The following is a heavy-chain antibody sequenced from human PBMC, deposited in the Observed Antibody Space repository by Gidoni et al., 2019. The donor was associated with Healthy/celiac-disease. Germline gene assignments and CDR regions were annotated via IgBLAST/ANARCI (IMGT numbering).Heavy chain of an antibody. CDR3: ARGYEDVLWELRQGEYYFDY. CDR1: GFTFSSYW. CDR2: IKQDGSEK. V-gene: IGHV3-7*01. D-gene: IGHD1-26*01. Sequence: EVQLVESGGGLVQPGGSLRLSCAASGFTFSSYWLSWVRQAPGKGLEWVANIKQDGSEKYYVDSVKGRFTISRDNAKNSLYLQMNSLRAEDTAVYYCARGYEDVLWELRQGEYYFDYWGQGTLVTVSS. J-gene: IGHJ4*02.